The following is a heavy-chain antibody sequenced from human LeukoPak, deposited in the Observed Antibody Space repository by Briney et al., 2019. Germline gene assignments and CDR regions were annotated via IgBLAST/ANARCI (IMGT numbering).Heavy chain of an antibody. CDR3: ARGYCSGGTCYLVENWLDP. CDR1: GGTFSSYA. Sequence: GASVKVSCKASGGTFSSYAISWVRQAPGQGLEWMGRINPNSGGTDYAQNFQGRVTMTRDTSISTAYMELSRLRSDDTAVYYCARGYCSGGTCYLVENWLDPWGQGTLVTVSS. V-gene: IGHV1-2*06. D-gene: IGHD2-15*01. J-gene: IGHJ5*02. CDR2: INPNSGGT.